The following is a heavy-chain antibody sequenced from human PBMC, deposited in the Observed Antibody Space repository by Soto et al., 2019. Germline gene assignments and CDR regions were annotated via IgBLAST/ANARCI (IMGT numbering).Heavy chain of an antibody. CDR3: ARDPIIAARGYYYYYGMDV. D-gene: IGHD6-6*01. J-gene: IGHJ6*02. V-gene: IGHV1-18*04. Sequence: SVEVSWGASCYAFNNFGSKWVRQGPVQGLEWMGWISAYNGNTNYSQKLQGRVTMTTDTSTSTAYMELRSLRSDDTAVYYCARDPIIAARGYYYYYGMDVWGQGTTVTVSS. CDR2: ISAYNGNT. CDR1: CYAFNNFG.